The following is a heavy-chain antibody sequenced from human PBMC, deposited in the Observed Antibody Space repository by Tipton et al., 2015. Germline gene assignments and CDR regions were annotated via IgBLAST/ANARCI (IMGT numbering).Heavy chain of an antibody. CDR3: ACQDYDSLTRDYQTVDY. CDR2: IQYSGST. J-gene: IGHJ4*02. V-gene: IGHV4-59*08. D-gene: IGHD3-9*01. Sequence: TLSLTCSVSSGSISKYYWSWIRQPPGKELEWIGYIQYSGSTNYNPSLKGRLTMSIDTSKNQFSLKLTSVTAADTAVYYCACQDYDSLTRDYQTVDYWGQGTLVTVSS. CDR1: SGSISKYY.